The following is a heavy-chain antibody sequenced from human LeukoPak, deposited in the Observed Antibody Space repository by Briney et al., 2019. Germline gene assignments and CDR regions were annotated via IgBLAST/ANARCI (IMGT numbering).Heavy chain of an antibody. CDR1: GYTFTSYY. V-gene: IGHV1-46*01. CDR3: ERDSPNNSYAGAFDY. CDR2: INPSGGST. D-gene: IGHD5-18*01. Sequence: GASVTLSCKASGYTFTSYYMHWVRQAPGQGLEWMGVINPSGGSTTYAQTFQGRVTMTRDTSTSTVYMELSSLRSEDTDVYYCERDSPNNSYAGAFDYWGQGTLVTVSS. J-gene: IGHJ4*02.